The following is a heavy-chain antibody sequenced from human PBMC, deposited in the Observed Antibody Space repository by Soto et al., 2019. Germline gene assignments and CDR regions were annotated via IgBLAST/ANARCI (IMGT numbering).Heavy chain of an antibody. CDR2: IIPIFGTA. V-gene: IGHV1-69*06. J-gene: IGHJ4*02. Sequence: QVQLVQSGAEVKKPGSSVKVSCKTSGGTFSTYSIVWVRQAPGEGLEWMGGIIPIFGTANYAQKFQDRVTITADKSTYTAFMELSSLKSEDTAMYYCASSSGNNYWVGTNSYFDYWGQGTLVTVSS. D-gene: IGHD1-26*01. CDR1: GGTFSTYS. CDR3: ASSSGNNYWVGTNSYFDY.